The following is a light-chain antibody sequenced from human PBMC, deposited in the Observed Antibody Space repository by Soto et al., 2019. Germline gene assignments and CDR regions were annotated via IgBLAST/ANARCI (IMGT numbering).Light chain of an antibody. CDR2: LGS. CDR1: QSLLHSNGYNF. J-gene: IGKJ2*01. V-gene: IGKV2-28*01. CDR3: MQALQTPYT. Sequence: DLVMTQSPLSLPVTPGEPASISCRSSQSLLHSNGYNFLDWYLQKPGQSPHLLIYLGSNRASGVPDRFSGSGSGADFTLRISRVEAEDAGIYYCMQALQTPYTFGQGTKLEIK.